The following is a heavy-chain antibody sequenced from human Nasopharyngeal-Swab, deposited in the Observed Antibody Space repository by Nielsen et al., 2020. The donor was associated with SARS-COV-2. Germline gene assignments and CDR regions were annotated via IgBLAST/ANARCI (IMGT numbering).Heavy chain of an antibody. J-gene: IGHJ4*02. CDR1: GFSHSTRGAG. D-gene: IGHD3-3*01. Sequence: SGDPLAHPPQLLTLTYTYSGFSHSTRGAGMGWLRQPPGKALEWLALIYWDDDKRYSPSLKSRLTITKDTSKNQVVLTMTNMDPVDTATYYCAHRLSGFWSGYFGYWGQGTLVTVSS. V-gene: IGHV2-5*02. CDR2: IYWDDDK. CDR3: AHRLSGFWSGYFGY.